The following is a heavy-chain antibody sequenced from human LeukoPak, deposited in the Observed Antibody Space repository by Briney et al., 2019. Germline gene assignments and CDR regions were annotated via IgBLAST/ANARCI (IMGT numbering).Heavy chain of an antibody. D-gene: IGHD5-12*01. CDR1: KFSFSAYW. Sequence: GGSLRLSCAASKFSFSAYWMHWVRQAPGKGLVWVSRINSDGSRTNYADSVKGRFTISRDNAKNTLYLQMNSLRAEDTAVYYCASALGYSGYEKAYWGQGTLVTVSS. J-gene: IGHJ4*02. V-gene: IGHV3-74*01. CDR3: ASALGYSGYEKAY. CDR2: INSDGSRT.